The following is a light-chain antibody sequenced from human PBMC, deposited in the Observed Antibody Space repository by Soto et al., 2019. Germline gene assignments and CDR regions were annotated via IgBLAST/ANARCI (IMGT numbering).Light chain of an antibody. CDR2: RNS. J-gene: IGLJ2*01. V-gene: IGLV1-47*01. CDR1: SSNIGSNY. CDR3: AAWDDSLSGVV. Sequence: QSVLTQPPSASGTPGQRVTISCSGSSSNIGSNYVYWYQQLPGTVPQLLIYRNSERPSGVPDRFSGAKSGTSGSLAISGLRSEDEADYYCAAWDDSLSGVVFGGGTQLTVL.